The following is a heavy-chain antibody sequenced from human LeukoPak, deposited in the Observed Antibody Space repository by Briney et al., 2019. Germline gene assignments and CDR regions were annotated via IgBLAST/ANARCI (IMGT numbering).Heavy chain of an antibody. Sequence: SETLSLTRAVSGGSISSSNWWSWVRQPPGKGLEWIGEIYHSGSTNYNPSLKSRVTISVDKSKNQFSLKLSSVTAADTAVYYCARRDSSGYYFKDMDYWGQGTLVTVSS. CDR2: IYHSGST. CDR3: ARRDSSGYYFKDMDY. D-gene: IGHD3-22*01. V-gene: IGHV4-4*02. CDR1: GGSISSSNW. J-gene: IGHJ4*02.